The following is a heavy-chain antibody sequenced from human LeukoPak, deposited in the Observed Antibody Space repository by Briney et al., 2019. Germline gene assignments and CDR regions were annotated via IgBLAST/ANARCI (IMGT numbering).Heavy chain of an antibody. Sequence: GGSLRLSCAASGFTFSSYSMNWVRQAPGKGLEWVSYISSSSSNIYYADSVKGRFTISRDNAKNSLYLQMNSLRDEDTAVYYCAKASGWCSDSFAFDYWGQGTLVTVSS. CDR1: GFTFSSYS. CDR2: ISSSSSNI. J-gene: IGHJ4*02. D-gene: IGHD6-19*01. V-gene: IGHV3-48*02. CDR3: AKASGWCSDSFAFDY.